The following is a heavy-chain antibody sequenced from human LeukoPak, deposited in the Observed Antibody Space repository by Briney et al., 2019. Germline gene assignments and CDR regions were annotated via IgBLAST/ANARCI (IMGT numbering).Heavy chain of an antibody. J-gene: IGHJ6*04. CDR3: AELGITMIGGV. V-gene: IGHV3-74*01. CDR2: IKTDGSIT. D-gene: IGHD3-10*02. CDR1: GFTLSSYW. Sequence: GGSLRLSCAASGFTLSSYWMHWVRQAPGKGPVWVSRIKTDGSITDYADSVKGRFTISRDNAKNSLYLQMNSLRAEDTAVYYCAELGITMIGGVWGKGTTVTISS.